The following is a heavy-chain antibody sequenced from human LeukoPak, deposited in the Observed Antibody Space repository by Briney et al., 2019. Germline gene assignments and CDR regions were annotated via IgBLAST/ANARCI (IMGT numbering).Heavy chain of an antibody. J-gene: IGHJ4*02. CDR3: ARDSIVGAT. D-gene: IGHD1-26*01. CDR2: ISYDGSNK. CDR1: RYTFSSYA. Sequence: GRSLRLSCAASRYTFSSYAMHWVRQAPGKGLEWVAVISYDGSNKYYADSVKGRFTISRDNSKNTLYLQMNSLRAEDTAVYYCARDSIVGATWGQGTLFTVSS. V-gene: IGHV3-30-3*01.